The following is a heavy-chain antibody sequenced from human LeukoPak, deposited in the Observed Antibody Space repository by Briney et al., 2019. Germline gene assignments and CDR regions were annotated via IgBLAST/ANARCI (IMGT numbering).Heavy chain of an antibody. V-gene: IGHV3-74*01. D-gene: IGHD1/OR15-1a*01. CDR3: ASGGTAPRDY. Sequence: PGGFLRLSCAASGFTFSYYWMHWVRQAPGKGLVWVSRINSDGSSTNYADSVKGRFTISRDNAKNTLYLQMNSLRAEDTAVYYCASGGTAPRDYWGQGTLVTVSS. CDR1: GFTFSYYW. J-gene: IGHJ4*02. CDR2: INSDGSST.